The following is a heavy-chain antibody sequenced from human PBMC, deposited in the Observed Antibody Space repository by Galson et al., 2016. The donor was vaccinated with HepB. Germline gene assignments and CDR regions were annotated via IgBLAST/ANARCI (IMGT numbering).Heavy chain of an antibody. D-gene: IGHD5-12*01. V-gene: IGHV3-74*01. J-gene: IGHJ4*02. CDR3: AREGAYSGNDVGGGFDF. CDR1: GFTLSHYW. CDR2: INGDGTAT. Sequence: SLRLSCAVSGFTLSHYWMHWVRQAPGKGLVWVSRINGDGTATSYADSVKGRFTISRDNTKNTLYLQMNSLRAKDTAVYYCAREGAYSGNDVGGGFDFWGQGTLVTVSS.